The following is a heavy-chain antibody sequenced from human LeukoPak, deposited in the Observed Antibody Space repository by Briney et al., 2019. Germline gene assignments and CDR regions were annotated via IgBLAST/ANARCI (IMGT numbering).Heavy chain of an antibody. CDR3: ARGSQHGYSFDY. V-gene: IGHV3-23*01. CDR2: ISGSGGST. D-gene: IGHD6-13*01. CDR1: GFTFSSYA. Sequence: PGGSLRLSCAASGFTFSSYAMSWVRQAPGKGLEWVSAISGSGGSTYYADSVKGRFTISRDNAKNSLYLQMNSLRAEDTAVYYCARGSQHGYSFDYWGQGTLVTVSS. J-gene: IGHJ4*02.